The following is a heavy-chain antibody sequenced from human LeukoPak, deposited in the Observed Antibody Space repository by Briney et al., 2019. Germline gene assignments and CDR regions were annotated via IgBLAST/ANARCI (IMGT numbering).Heavy chain of an antibody. CDR1: CYSINSGYY. J-gene: IGHJ6*03. D-gene: IGHD3-10*01. Sequence: SETLSLTCTVSCYSINSGYYWGWVRQPPGEGLGWIGRNYHSGSTYYNPSLKSRVTISVDTSKNQFSLKLSSVTAADTAVYYCARVYGSGSFALYYYYMDVWGKGTTVTVSS. V-gene: IGHV4-38-2*02. CDR3: ARVYGSGSFALYYYYMDV. CDR2: NYHSGST.